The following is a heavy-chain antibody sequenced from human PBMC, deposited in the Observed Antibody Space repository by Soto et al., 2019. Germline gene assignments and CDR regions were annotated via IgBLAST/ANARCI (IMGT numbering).Heavy chain of an antibody. CDR1: GGNFNSFS. J-gene: IGHJ5*02. CDR3: AREWANSSGYPFDL. D-gene: IGHD3-22*01. CDR2: IIPVFGTP. Sequence: QLVQSGAEVRKPGSSLKVSCKASGGNFNSFSVSWVGQAPGQGLEWMGNIIPVFGTPTYAQTFQGRVTISADISTSTVSLQLSSLTFEDTAVYYCAREWANSSGYPFDLWGHGTLVAVSS. V-gene: IGHV1-69*06.